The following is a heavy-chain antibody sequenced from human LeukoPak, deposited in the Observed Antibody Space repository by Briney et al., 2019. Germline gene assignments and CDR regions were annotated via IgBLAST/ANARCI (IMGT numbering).Heavy chain of an antibody. CDR2: IHSDGRTT. CDR1: EFTFSSYW. J-gene: IGHJ4*02. Sequence: GGSLRLSCEASEFTFSSYWMHWVRQAPAKGLVWVSRIHSDGRTTIYADSVKGRFTISRDNAKNTLYLQMNSLRAEDRAVDECTNVCAYSSSPGDYWGQGTLVTVSS. D-gene: IGHD6-6*01. V-gene: IGHV3-74*01. CDR3: TNVCAYSSSPGDY.